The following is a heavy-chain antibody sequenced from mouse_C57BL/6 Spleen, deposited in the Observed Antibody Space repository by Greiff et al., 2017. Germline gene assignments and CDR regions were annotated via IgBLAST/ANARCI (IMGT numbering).Heavy chain of an antibody. CDR1: GYTFTSYG. CDR2: IYPRSGNT. J-gene: IGHJ1*03. Sequence: QVQLQQSGAELARPGASVKLSCQASGYTFTSYGISWVKQRTGQGLEWIGEIYPRSGNTYYNEKFKGKATLTADKSSSTAYMELRSLTSEDSAVYFCSITTVVAHWYFDVWGTGTTVTVSS. V-gene: IGHV1-81*01. CDR3: SITTVVAHWYFDV. D-gene: IGHD1-1*01.